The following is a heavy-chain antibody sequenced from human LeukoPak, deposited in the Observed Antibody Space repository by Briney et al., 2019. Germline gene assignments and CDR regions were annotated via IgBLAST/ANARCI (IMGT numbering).Heavy chain of an antibody. CDR2: ISAYNGNT. Sequence: ASVKVSCKASGYTFTSYGISWVRQAPGQGLEWMGWISAYNGNTNYAQKLQGRVTITTDTSTSTAYVELRSLRSDDTAVYYCARDRGGIVVVPAAMGYCWFDPWGQGTLVTVSS. CDR3: ARDRGGIVVVPAAMGYCWFDP. V-gene: IGHV1-18*01. CDR1: GYTFTSYG. D-gene: IGHD2-2*01. J-gene: IGHJ5*02.